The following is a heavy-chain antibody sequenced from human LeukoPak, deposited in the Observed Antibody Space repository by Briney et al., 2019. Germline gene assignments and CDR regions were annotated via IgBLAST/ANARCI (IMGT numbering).Heavy chain of an antibody. Sequence: GGSLRLSCVASGFTFNSYVMSWVRQAPGKGLEWVSLISGSGDSTYYADSVKGRCTISRDNSKNTLSLQMNSLRAEDTAVYYCAKDLDHYDSSGYLHWGQGTLVTVSS. D-gene: IGHD3-22*01. CDR3: AKDLDHYDSSGYLH. CDR2: ISGSGDST. CDR1: GFTFNSYV. V-gene: IGHV3-23*01. J-gene: IGHJ4*02.